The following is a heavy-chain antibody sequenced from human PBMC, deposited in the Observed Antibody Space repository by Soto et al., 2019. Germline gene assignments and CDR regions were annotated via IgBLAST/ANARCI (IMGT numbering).Heavy chain of an antibody. D-gene: IGHD1-20*01. CDR2: VNPSSGNT. Sequence: QVQLVQSGAEVKRPGASVKVSCEASGYTFTTYDINWVRQASGQGLEWMGCVNPSSGNTVYAQKFNGRVTMTRDTSISTAYMELSSLKSDDTAIYYCARDSMYIWNDHWGQGTLVTVSS. CDR3: ARDSMYIWNDH. J-gene: IGHJ5*02. CDR1: GYTFTTYD. V-gene: IGHV1-8*01.